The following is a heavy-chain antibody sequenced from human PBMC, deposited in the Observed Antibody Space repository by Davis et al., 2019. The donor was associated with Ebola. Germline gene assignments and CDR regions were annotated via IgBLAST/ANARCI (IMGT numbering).Heavy chain of an antibody. Sequence: SVPVSCKASGGTFSSYTISWVRQAPGQGLEWMGRIIPILGIANYAQKFQGRVTITADKSTSTAYMELSSLRSEDTAVYYCARDLATVTTEGDYWGQGTLVTVSS. CDR2: IIPILGIA. V-gene: IGHV1-69*04. CDR3: ARDLATVTTEGDY. D-gene: IGHD4-17*01. CDR1: GGTFSSYT. J-gene: IGHJ4*02.